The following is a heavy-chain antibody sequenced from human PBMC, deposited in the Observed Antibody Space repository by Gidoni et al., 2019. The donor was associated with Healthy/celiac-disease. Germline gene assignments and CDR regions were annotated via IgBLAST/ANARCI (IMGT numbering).Heavy chain of an antibody. D-gene: IGHD3-9*01. CDR3: ARELKGVYDILTGYYRGDDAFDI. CDR2: IKQDGSEK. V-gene: IGHV3-7*01. CDR1: GFTFSSYW. Sequence: EVQLVESGGGLVQPGGSLRLSCAASGFTFSSYWMSWVRQAPGKGLEWVANIKQDGSEKYYVDSVKGRFTISRDNAKNSLYLQMNSLRAEVTAVYYCARELKGVYDILTGYYRGDDAFDIWGQGTMVTVSS. J-gene: IGHJ3*02.